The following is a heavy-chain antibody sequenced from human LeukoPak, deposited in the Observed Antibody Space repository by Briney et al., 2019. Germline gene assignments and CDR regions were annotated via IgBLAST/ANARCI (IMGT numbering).Heavy chain of an antibody. CDR3: ARLSTNRYYFYGMDV. J-gene: IGHJ6*02. CDR2: IYYSGNT. CDR1: GGSISSFY. Sequence: PSETLSLTCTVSGGSISSFYWSWIRQPPGKGLECIGYIYYSGNTNYNPSLKSRVTISVDTSKNQFSLKLSSVTAADTAVYYCARLSTNRYYFYGMDVWGQGTTVTVSS. V-gene: IGHV4-59*08. D-gene: IGHD5/OR15-5a*01.